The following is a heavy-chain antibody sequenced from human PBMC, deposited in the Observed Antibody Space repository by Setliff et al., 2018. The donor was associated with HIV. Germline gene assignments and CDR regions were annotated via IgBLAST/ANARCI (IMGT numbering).Heavy chain of an antibody. CDR2: IYPIDSDT. D-gene: IGHD3-10*01. CDR1: GYSFTNYW. V-gene: IGHV5-51*01. CDR3: GRSGKSGELYAY. J-gene: IGHJ4*02. Sequence: GESLTISCKGSGYSFTNYWVGWVRQMPGRGLEWMGIIYPIDSDTKYSPSFWGRVTISVDKSTNTAYLHWNSLRPADTAMYYCGRSGKSGELYAYWGQGTQVT.